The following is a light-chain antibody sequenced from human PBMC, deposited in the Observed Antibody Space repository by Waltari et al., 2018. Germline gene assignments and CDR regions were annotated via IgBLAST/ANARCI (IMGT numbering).Light chain of an antibody. CDR1: SNGVGGYDD. CDR3: SSYTSSKTRV. V-gene: IGLV2-14*03. J-gene: IGLJ1*01. Sequence: QSALTQPASVSGSPGQSITISCTGTSNGVGGYDDVSWYQPYPDKAPKFIIYEVTDRPSGVSSRYSGSKSGNTAYLTISGLQPEDEADYYCSSYTSSKTRVFGSGTRVTVL. CDR2: EVT.